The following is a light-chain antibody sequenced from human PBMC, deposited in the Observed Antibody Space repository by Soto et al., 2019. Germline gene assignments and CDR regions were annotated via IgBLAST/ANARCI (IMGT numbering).Light chain of an antibody. Sequence: QSVLTQPPSVSEAPSQRVTISCSGSSSNIGNNAVNWYQQLPGKAPKLLIYYDDLLPSGVSDRFSGSKSGTSASLAISGLQSEDEADYYCAAWDDSLNVVVFGGGTKLTVL. V-gene: IGLV1-36*01. CDR1: SSNIGNNA. CDR3: AAWDDSLNVVV. CDR2: YDD. J-gene: IGLJ2*01.